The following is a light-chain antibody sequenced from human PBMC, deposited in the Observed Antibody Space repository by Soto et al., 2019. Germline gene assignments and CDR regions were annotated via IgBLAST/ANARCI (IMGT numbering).Light chain of an antibody. J-gene: IGKJ1*01. V-gene: IGKV1-5*01. CDR1: QSIRDW. Sequence: DIQMTQSPSTLSASVGDRVTITCRASQSIRDWLAWFQQKPGKAPKVLIYDASTLESGVPSRFSGSGSGTEFTLTISSLQPEDSATYYCQQHNSSPWTFGQGTRVEIK. CDR2: DAS. CDR3: QQHNSSPWT.